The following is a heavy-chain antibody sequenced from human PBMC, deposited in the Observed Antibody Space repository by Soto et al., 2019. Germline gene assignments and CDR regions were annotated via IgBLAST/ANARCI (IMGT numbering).Heavy chain of an antibody. CDR2: IKQDGSEK. CDR3: ARHSSSWYRGSWFDP. V-gene: IGHV3-7*03. Sequence: PGGSLRLSCAASGFTFSSYWMSWVRQAPGKGLEWVANIKQDGSEKYYVDSVKGRFTISRDNAKNSLYLQMNSLRAEDTAVYYCARHSSSWYRGSWFDPWGQGTLVTVS. J-gene: IGHJ5*02. D-gene: IGHD6-13*01. CDR1: GFTFSSYW.